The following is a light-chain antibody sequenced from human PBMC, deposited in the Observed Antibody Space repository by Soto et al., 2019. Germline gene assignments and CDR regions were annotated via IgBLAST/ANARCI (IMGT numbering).Light chain of an antibody. CDR1: QNVNSY. CDR3: QQSSYTPWT. V-gene: IGKV1-39*01. CDR2: SAS. Sequence: DIQLTQSPSSLSASLGDRVTLTCRASQNVNSYLSWYQQKPGKAPSLLIYSASNLLSGVPPRFRGSGSGTEFTLAISTLQPEDSATYYCQQSSYTPWTFGPGTKVEIK. J-gene: IGKJ1*01.